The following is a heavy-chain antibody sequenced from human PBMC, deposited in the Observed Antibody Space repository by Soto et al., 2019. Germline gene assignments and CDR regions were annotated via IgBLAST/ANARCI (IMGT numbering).Heavy chain of an antibody. V-gene: IGHV3-30*04. CDR1: GFTFSRYA. CDR2: ISYDGNNK. Sequence: GSLRLSCAASGFTFSRYAMHWVRQAPGKGLEWVAVISYDGNNKYYADSVKGRFTISRDNSENTLYLQINSLRAEDTAVYYCAREMTVVVTALHFDYWGQGTLVTVSS. CDR3: AREMTVVVTALHFDY. D-gene: IGHD2-21*02. J-gene: IGHJ4*02.